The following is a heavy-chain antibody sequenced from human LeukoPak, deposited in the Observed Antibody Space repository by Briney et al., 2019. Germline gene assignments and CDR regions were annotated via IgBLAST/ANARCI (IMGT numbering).Heavy chain of an antibody. CDR1: GVSISSSGYY. CDR3: AGWAYDSSGYRLDY. CDR2: MYYSGCT. J-gene: IGHJ4*02. V-gene: IGHV4-39*06. Sequence: SETLSLTCTVSGVSISSSGYYWRWIRQPPGKGLDWIASMYYSGCTYYNPSLKSRVTISVDTSNNHSPLKLSSVTAADTAIYYCAGWAYDSSGYRLDYWGQGTLVTVSS. D-gene: IGHD3-22*01.